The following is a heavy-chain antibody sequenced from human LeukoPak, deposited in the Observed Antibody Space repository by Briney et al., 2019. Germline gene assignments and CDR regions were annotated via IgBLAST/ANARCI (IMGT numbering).Heavy chain of an antibody. D-gene: IGHD6-13*01. Sequence: SETLSLTCTVSGGSMTISTDYWAWVRQPPGKGLEWIGAIHFTGKTYYNVPLKSRVTISIDTSKNQFSLNLTPVTAADTAVYYCARLWYLPQYYFDYWGLGTLVTVSS. CDR2: IHFTGKT. V-gene: IGHV4-39*01. CDR1: GGSMTISTDY. CDR3: ARLWYLPQYYFDY. J-gene: IGHJ4*02.